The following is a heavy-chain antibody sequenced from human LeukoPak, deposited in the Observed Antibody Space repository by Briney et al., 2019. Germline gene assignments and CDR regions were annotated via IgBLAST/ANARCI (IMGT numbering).Heavy chain of an antibody. Sequence: GGSLRLSCAASGFMFSDYSMNWVRQAPGKGLEWVSYISDSSSFKYYADSVKGRFTISRDNAKNSLYLQMSSLRAEDTAVYYCAKVKDSSGPFDYWGQGTLVTVSS. J-gene: IGHJ4*02. V-gene: IGHV3-48*01. CDR2: ISDSSSFK. CDR1: GFMFSDYS. CDR3: AKVKDSSGPFDY. D-gene: IGHD6-19*01.